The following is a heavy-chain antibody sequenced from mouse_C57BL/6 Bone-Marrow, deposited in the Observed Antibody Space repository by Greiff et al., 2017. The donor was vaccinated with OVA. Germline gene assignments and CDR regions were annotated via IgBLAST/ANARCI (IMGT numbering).Heavy chain of an antibody. J-gene: IGHJ1*03. CDR1: GYTFTSYW. V-gene: IGHV1-55*01. CDR2: IYPGSGST. CDR3: ASRRRAARRYFDV. D-gene: IGHD6-1*01. Sequence: QVQLQQPGAELVKPGASVKMSCKASGYTFTSYWITWVKQRPGQGLEWIGDIYPGSGSTNYNEKFKSKATLTVATSSSTAYMQLSSLTSEDSAVYYCASRRRAARRYFDVWGTGTTVTVSS.